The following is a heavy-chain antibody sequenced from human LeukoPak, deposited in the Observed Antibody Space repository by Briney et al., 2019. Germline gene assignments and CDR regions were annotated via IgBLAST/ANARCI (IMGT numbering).Heavy chain of an antibody. CDR1: GGSISSYY. CDR2: IYTSGST. D-gene: IGHD3-9*01. Sequence: SETLSLTCTVSGGSISSYYWSWIRQPAGKGLEWIGRIYTSGSTNYNPSLKSRVTMSVDTSKNQFSLKLSSVTAADTAVCYCARGRGYYDILTGYLIWGQGTLVTVSS. J-gene: IGHJ4*02. CDR3: ARGRGYYDILTGYLI. V-gene: IGHV4-4*07.